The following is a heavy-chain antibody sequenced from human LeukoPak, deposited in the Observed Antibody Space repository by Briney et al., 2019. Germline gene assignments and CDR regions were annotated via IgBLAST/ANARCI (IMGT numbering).Heavy chain of an antibody. D-gene: IGHD2/OR15-2a*01. J-gene: IGHJ6*02. CDR3: ARNTFMDV. Sequence: GGSLRLSCAASGFTFSSYAMHWVRQAPAKGLEWVEVISYDGSNKYYADSVKGRFTISRDNSKNALYLQMNSLRGEDTAVYYCARNTFMDVWGQGTTVTVSS. CDR2: ISYDGSNK. V-gene: IGHV3-30-3*01. CDR1: GFTFSSYA.